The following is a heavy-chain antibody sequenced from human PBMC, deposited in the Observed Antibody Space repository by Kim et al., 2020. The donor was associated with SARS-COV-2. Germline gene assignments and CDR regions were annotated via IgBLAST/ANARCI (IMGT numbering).Heavy chain of an antibody. CDR2: ISGSGGST. D-gene: IGHD3-16*02. CDR3: AKYPRMITFGGVIAKGGFDY. CDR1: GFTFSSYA. Sequence: GGSLRLSCAASGFTFSSYAMSWVRQAPGKGLEWVSAISGSGGSTYYADSVKGRFTISRDNSKNTLYLQMNSLRAEDTAVYYCAKYPRMITFGGVIAKGGFDYWGQGTLVTVSS. J-gene: IGHJ4*02. V-gene: IGHV3-23*01.